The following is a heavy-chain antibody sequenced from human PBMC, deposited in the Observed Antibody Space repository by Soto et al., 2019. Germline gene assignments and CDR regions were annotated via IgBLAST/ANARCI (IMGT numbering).Heavy chain of an antibody. CDR3: VRVDLYGSGSYYNGPDY. J-gene: IGHJ4*02. CDR2: IYYSGST. V-gene: IGHV4-30-4*01. CDR1: GGSISSGDYY. D-gene: IGHD3-10*01. Sequence: SETLSLTCTVSGGSISSGDYYWSWIRQPPGKGLEWIGYIYYSGSTYYNPSLKSRVTISVDTSKNQFSLKLSSVTAADTAVYYCVRVDLYGSGSYYNGPDYWGQGTLVTVSS.